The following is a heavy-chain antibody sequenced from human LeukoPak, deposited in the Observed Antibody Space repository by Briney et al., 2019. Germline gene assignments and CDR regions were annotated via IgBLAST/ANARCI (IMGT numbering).Heavy chain of an antibody. D-gene: IGHD3-3*01. Sequence: GGSLRLSCAAYAFTFSSYSMSWVRQAPGKGLEWVSAISGSGGSTYYADSVKGRFTISRDNSKNTLYLQMNSLRAEDTAVYYCAKSRTIFGVVIDSIFDYWGQGTLVTVSS. V-gene: IGHV3-23*01. CDR1: AFTFSSYS. CDR3: AKSRTIFGVVIDSIFDY. J-gene: IGHJ4*02. CDR2: ISGSGGST.